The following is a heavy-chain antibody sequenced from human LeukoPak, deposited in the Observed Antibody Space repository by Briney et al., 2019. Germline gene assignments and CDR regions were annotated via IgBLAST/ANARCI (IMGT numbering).Heavy chain of an antibody. J-gene: IGHJ4*02. Sequence: GGSLRLSCAASGFTFSSYAMSWVCQAPGKGLEWVSGITGSGGNTYYADSVKGRFTISRDNSKNTLYLQMSSLRAEDTAIYYCAKDISTRWYSSTPLPGDYWGQGTLVTVSS. CDR2: ITGSGGNT. V-gene: IGHV3-23*01. D-gene: IGHD6-13*01. CDR1: GFTFSSYA. CDR3: AKDISTRWYSSTPLPGDY.